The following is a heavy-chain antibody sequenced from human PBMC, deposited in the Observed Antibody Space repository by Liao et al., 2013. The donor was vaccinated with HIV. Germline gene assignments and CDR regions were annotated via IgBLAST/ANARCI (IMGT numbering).Heavy chain of an antibody. CDR2: IYTSGST. J-gene: IGHJ4*02. V-gene: IGHV4-61*02. CDR1: GGSISSGSYY. D-gene: IGHD2-2*01. Sequence: QVQLQESGPGLVKPSQTLSLTCTVSGGSISSGSYYWSWIRQPAGKGLEWIGRIYTSGSTNYNPSLKSRVTISVDTSKNQFSLKLSSVTAADTAVYYCAGFCSSPHLPRVDFDYWGQGTLVTVSS. CDR3: AGFCSSPHLPRVDFDY.